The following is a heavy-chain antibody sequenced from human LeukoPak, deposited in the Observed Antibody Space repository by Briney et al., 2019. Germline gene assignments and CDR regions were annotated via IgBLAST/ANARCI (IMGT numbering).Heavy chain of an antibody. CDR2: IYYSGST. D-gene: IGHD3-22*01. Sequence: SSETLSLTCTVSGGSISSGDYYWSWIRQPPGKGLEWIGYIYYSGSTNYTPSLKSRVTISVDTSKNQFSLKLSSVTAADTAVYYCARVGSYYYDSSGYSLEYNWFDPWGQGTLVTVSS. CDR1: GGSISSGDYY. V-gene: IGHV4-61*08. J-gene: IGHJ5*02. CDR3: ARVGSYYYDSSGYSLEYNWFDP.